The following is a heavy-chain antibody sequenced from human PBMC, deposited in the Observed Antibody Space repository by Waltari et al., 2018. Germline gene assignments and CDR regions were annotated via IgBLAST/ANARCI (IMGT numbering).Heavy chain of an antibody. CDR1: GFTFSSYA. CDR2: IGERGNKP. Sequence: EAQLLESGGGLVHPGESLRLSCEGSGFTFSSYAMNWVRQAPGKGPEWVAGIGERGNKPSDIASVKGRFTISRDNSKNTLYLQMNSLRVGDTAVYYCARDRAVHDFLSGYSPEFFNILGQGTKVTVSS. CDR3: ARDRAVHDFLSGYSPEFFNI. D-gene: IGHD3-3*01. V-gene: IGHV3-23*01. J-gene: IGHJ3*02.